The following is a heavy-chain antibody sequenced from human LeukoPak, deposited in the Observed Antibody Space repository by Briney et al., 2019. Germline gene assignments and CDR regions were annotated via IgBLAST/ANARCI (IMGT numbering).Heavy chain of an antibody. V-gene: IGHV4-59*11. Sequence: PSETLSLTCAVSGDSFSSHHWTWLRQPPGKGLEWIGYISYIGSTNYNPSLKRRVTISIDTSKNQFSLKLSSVTAADTAVYYCARDLVTVTKGFDIWGQGTMVSVSS. CDR1: GDSFSSHH. D-gene: IGHD4-17*01. J-gene: IGHJ3*02. CDR2: ISYIGST. CDR3: ARDLVTVTKGFDI.